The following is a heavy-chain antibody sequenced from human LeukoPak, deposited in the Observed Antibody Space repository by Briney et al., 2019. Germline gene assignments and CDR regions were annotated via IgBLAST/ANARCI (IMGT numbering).Heavy chain of an antibody. D-gene: IGHD3-10*02. CDR1: GSTFSSYE. CDR2: ISSSGSTI. J-gene: IGHJ6*04. V-gene: IGHV3-48*03. Sequence: GGSLRLSCAASGSTFSSYEMNWVRQAPGKGLEWVSYISSSGSTIYYADSVKGRFTISRDNAKNSLYLQMNSLRAEDTAVYYCAELGITMIGGVWGKGTTVTISS. CDR3: AELGITMIGGV.